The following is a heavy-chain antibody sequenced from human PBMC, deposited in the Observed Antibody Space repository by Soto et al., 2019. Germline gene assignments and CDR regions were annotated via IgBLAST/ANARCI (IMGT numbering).Heavy chain of an antibody. CDR3: AKDFPYIAAAGTYYYYYDGMDV. V-gene: IGHV3-30*18. J-gene: IGHJ6*02. D-gene: IGHD6-13*01. Sequence: PGGSLRLSCAASGFTFSSYGMHWVRQAPGKGLEWVAVISYDGSNKYYADSVKGRFTISRDNSKNTLYLQMNSLRTEDTAVYYCAKDFPYIAAAGTYYYYYDGMDVWGQGTTVTVSS. CDR2: ISYDGSNK. CDR1: GFTFSSYG.